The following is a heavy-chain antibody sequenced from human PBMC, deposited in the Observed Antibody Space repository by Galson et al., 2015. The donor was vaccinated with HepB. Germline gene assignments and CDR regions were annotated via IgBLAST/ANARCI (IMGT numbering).Heavy chain of an antibody. CDR1: GFTFSYSS. D-gene: IGHD1-1*01. J-gene: IGHJ4*02. CDR3: ARENDYYFDY. CDR2: ISSSGSTM. V-gene: IGHV3-48*01. Sequence: SLRLSCAASGFTFSYSSMNWVRQAPGKGLEWVSYISSSGSTMYYADSVPGRFTISRDNAKNSLYLRMNSLRAEDTAVYFCARENDYYFDYWGQGTLVTVSS.